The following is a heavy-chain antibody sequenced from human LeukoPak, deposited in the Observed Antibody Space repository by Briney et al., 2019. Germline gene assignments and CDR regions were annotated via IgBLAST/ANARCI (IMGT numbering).Heavy chain of an antibody. Sequence: GASVKVSCKASGYTFTSFGISWVRQAPGQGREWMGWISAYNGNTNYAQKLQGRVTMTTDTSTSTAYMELRSLRSDDTAVYYCARVGIAVAGNSYFDYWGQGTLVTVSS. CDR1: GYTFTSFG. J-gene: IGHJ4*02. V-gene: IGHV1-18*01. CDR2: ISAYNGNT. CDR3: ARVGIAVAGNSYFDY. D-gene: IGHD6-19*01.